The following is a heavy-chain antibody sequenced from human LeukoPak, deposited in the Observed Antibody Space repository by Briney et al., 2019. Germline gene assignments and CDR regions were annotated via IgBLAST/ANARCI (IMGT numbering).Heavy chain of an antibody. CDR3: ARGGSGAYGSGSYYTALDI. J-gene: IGHJ3*02. Sequence: ASVKVSCKASGYTFTSYGITWVRQAPGQGLEGMGWISGYNGNTNYAQKLQGRVTMTTDTSTSTAYMELRSLRSDDTAVYYCARGGSGAYGSGSYYTALDIWCQGTMVTVSS. V-gene: IGHV1-18*01. CDR2: ISGYNGNT. CDR1: GYTFTSYG. D-gene: IGHD3-10*01.